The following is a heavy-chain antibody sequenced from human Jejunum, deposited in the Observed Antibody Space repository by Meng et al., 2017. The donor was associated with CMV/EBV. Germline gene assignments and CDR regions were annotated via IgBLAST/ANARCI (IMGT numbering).Heavy chain of an antibody. D-gene: IGHD3-10*01. CDR2: IVAGRGDT. CDR3: AADWKDVWSWGV. V-gene: IGHV1-58*01. Sequence: GLNFSTSGFKWVRQARGQRLEWIGWIVAGRGDTNYAQKFQDRVSITRDMATKTVYMELGSLGPDDTAVYFCAADWKDVWSWGVWGQGTTVTVSS. J-gene: IGHJ6*02. CDR1: GLNFSTSG.